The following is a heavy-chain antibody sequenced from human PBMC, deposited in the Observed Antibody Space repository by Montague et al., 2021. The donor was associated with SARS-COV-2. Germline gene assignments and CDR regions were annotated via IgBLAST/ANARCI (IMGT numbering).Heavy chain of an antibody. Sequence: SVKVSCKASDSGDSFRSHSISWVRQAPGQGLEWMGGIIPLFGTIIHAQKFQGRLTITADESLATAYMELSSLKSDDTAIYYCSSDDPLVAAHGSYYSGMDVWGQGTTVTV. CDR2: IIPLFGTI. V-gene: IGHV1-69*13. D-gene: IGHD1-26*01. J-gene: IGHJ6*02. CDR1: GDSFRSHS. CDR3: SSDDPLVAAHGSYYSGMDV.